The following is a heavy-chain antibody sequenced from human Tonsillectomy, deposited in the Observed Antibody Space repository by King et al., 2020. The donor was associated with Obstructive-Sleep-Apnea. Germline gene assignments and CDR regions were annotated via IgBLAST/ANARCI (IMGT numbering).Heavy chain of an antibody. CDR2: IYHSGTT. D-gene: IGHD3-10*01. CDR1: GGSITSHF. CDR3: AKYGSGGFDD. J-gene: IGHJ4*02. Sequence: VQLQESGPGLVKPSETLSLTCTVSGGSITSHFWSWVRQSPGKGLEGIAYIYHSGTTKYNPSLESRVAISVDTSKHQCSLTVNSVTAADTAMYYCAKYGSGGFDDWGQGTLVTVSS. V-gene: IGHV4-4*09.